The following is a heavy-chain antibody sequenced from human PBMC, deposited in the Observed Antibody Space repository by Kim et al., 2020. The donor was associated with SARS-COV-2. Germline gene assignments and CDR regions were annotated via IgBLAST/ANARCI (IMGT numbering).Heavy chain of an antibody. CDR2: ISSSSSYI. V-gene: IGHV3-21*01. D-gene: IGHD2-2*01. Sequence: GGSLRLSCAASGFTFSSYSMNWVRQAPGKGLEWVSSISSSSSYIYYADSVKGRFTISRDNAKNSLYLQMNSLRAEDTAVYYCARVEAPDIVVVPAAIDAFYIWGQGTMVTVSS. CDR3: ARVEAPDIVVVPAAIDAFYI. CDR1: GFTFSSYS. J-gene: IGHJ3*02.